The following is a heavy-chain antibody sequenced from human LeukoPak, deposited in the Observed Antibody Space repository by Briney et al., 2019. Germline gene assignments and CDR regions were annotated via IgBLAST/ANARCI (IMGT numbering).Heavy chain of an antibody. Sequence: GALRLSCAASGFTFSSYAMHWVRQAPGKGLEWVAVISYDGSNKYYADSVKGRFTISRDNSKNTLYLQMNSLRAEDTAVYYCARDSSKTRFFDYWGQGTLVTVSS. CDR2: ISYDGSNK. V-gene: IGHV3-30-3*01. CDR3: ARDSSKTRFFDY. J-gene: IGHJ4*02. CDR1: GFTFSSYA. D-gene: IGHD6-6*01.